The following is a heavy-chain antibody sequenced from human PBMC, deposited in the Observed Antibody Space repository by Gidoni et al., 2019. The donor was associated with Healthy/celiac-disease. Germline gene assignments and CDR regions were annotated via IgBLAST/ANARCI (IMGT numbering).Heavy chain of an antibody. Sequence: VQLVESGGGLVQPGGSLRLSCAASGFTVSSNYMSWVRQAPGKGLEWVSVIYSGGSTYYADSVKGRFTISRDNSKNTLYLQMNSLRAEDTAVYYCARVNYYYYYYYMDVWGKGTTVTVSS. J-gene: IGHJ6*03. CDR1: GFTVSSNY. CDR3: ARVNYYYYYYYMDV. V-gene: IGHV3-66*02. CDR2: IYSGGST. D-gene: IGHD1-20*01.